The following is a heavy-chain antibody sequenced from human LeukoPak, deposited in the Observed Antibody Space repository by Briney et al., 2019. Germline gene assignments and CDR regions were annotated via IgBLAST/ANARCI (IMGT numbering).Heavy chain of an antibody. V-gene: IGHV4-34*01. CDR3: ARVSGYSSSWYSIDY. Sequence: SETLSLTCAVYGGSFSGYYWSWIRQPPGKGLEWIGEINHSGSTNYNPSLKSRVTISVDTSKNQFSLKLSSVTAADTAVYYCARVSGYSSSWYSIDYWGQGTLVTVSS. D-gene: IGHD6-13*01. CDR1: GGSFSGYY. J-gene: IGHJ4*02. CDR2: INHSGST.